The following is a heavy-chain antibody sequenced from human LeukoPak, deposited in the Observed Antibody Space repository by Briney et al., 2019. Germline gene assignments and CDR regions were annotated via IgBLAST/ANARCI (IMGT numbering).Heavy chain of an antibody. CDR2: INPNSGGT. CDR3: ARDRSITGTTVPFDY. CDR1: GYTFTGYY. Sequence: ASVKVSCTASGYTFTGYYMHWVRQAPGQGLEWMGWINPNSGGTNYAQKFQGRVTMTRDTSISTAYMELSRLRSDDTAVYYCARDRSITGTTVPFDYWGQGTLVTVSS. V-gene: IGHV1-2*02. J-gene: IGHJ4*02. D-gene: IGHD1/OR15-1a*01.